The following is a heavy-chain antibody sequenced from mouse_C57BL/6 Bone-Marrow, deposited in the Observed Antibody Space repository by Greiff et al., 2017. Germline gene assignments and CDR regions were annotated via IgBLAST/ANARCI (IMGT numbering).Heavy chain of an antibody. CDR1: GYTFTSYN. CDR3: ARSFYDYEGAWFAY. D-gene: IGHD2-4*01. Sequence: QVQLKESGAELVRPGASVKMSCKASGYTFTSYNMHWVKQTPRQGLEWIGAIYPGNGDTSYNQKFKGKATLTVDKSSSTAYMQLSSLTSEDSAVYFCARSFYDYEGAWFAYWGQGTLVTVSA. CDR2: IYPGNGDT. J-gene: IGHJ3*01. V-gene: IGHV1-12*01.